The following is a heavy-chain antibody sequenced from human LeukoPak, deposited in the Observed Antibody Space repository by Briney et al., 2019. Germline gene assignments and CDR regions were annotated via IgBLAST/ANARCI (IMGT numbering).Heavy chain of an antibody. Sequence: SETLSLTCTVSGGSISSYYWSWIRQPAGKGLEWIGRIYISGSTNYNPSLTSRVTMSVDTSKNQFSLKLSSVTAADMAVYYCARENISGGWGSWFDPWGQGTLVTVSS. CDR2: IYISGST. V-gene: IGHV4-4*07. J-gene: IGHJ5*02. D-gene: IGHD6-19*01. CDR3: ARENISGGWGSWFDP. CDR1: GGSISSYY.